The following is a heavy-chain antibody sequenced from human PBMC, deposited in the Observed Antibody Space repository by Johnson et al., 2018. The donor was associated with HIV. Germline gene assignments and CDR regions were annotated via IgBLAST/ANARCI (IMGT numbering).Heavy chain of an antibody. D-gene: IGHD3-10*01. Sequence: VQLVESGGGLVQPGGSLRLSCAASGFTFSSYAMSWVRQAPGKGLEWVSAISGSGSGIYYADSVKGRFTISRDNAKNSLYLQMHSLRAEDTAVYYCVCLRAWTFDIWGQGTMVTVSS. CDR3: VCLRAWTFDI. CDR2: ISGSGSGI. CDR1: GFTFSSYA. V-gene: IGHV3-23*04. J-gene: IGHJ3*02.